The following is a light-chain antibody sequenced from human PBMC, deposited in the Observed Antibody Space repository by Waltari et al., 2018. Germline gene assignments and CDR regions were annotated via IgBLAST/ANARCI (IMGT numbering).Light chain of an antibody. CDR1: YSNIGSRA. V-gene: IGLV1-44*01. J-gene: IGLJ3*02. CDR2: GND. Sequence: QPALTHPPSVSGTPGQRVTISCSGSYSNIGSRAVTWYPPLPGTAPKLLIYGNDHRPAGVPDRFSGSKSGTSASLAISGLQSEDEADYYCATWDDSLNWVFGGGTKLTVL. CDR3: ATWDDSLNWV.